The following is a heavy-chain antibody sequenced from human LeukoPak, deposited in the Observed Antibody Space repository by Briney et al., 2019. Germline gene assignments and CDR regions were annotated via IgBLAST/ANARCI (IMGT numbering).Heavy chain of an antibody. V-gene: IGHV3-30*04. CDR2: ISDDGRTQ. CDR1: GFTFNKYA. CDR3: ARDSDISATGRVD. D-gene: IGHD3-10*01. J-gene: IGHJ4*02. Sequence: GGSLRLSCAASGFTFNKYAMHWVRQAPGTGLEWVALISDDGRTQYYTDTVKGRFTISRANSKNLVYLQMNSLRPEDTAVYYCARDSDISATGRVDWGQGTLVTVSS.